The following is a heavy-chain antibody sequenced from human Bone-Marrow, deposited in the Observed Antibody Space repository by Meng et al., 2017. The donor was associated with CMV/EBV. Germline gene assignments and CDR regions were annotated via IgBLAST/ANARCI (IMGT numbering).Heavy chain of an antibody. V-gene: IGHV3-21*01. CDR1: GFTFSSYS. J-gene: IGHJ6*01. D-gene: IGHD2-2*01. CDR3: ARDDCSSTSCYWSFSYYYYGMAV. CDR2: ISSSSSYI. Sequence: GGSLRLSCAASGFTFSSYSMNWVRQAPGKGLEWVSSISSSSSYIYYADSVKGRFTISRDNAKNSLYLQMNSLRAEDTAVYYCARDDCSSTSCYWSFSYYYYGMAVWGQGTTVTGSS.